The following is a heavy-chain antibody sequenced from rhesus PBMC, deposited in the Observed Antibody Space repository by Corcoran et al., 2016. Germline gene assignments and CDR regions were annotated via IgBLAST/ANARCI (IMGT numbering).Heavy chain of an antibody. CDR2: IGGSSGST. CDR1: GYSISSGYG. D-gene: IGHD4-23*01. Sequence: QVQLQESGPGLVKPSETLSLTCAVSGYSISSGYGWRGIRQPPGKGLEWIGYIGGSSGSTNYNPSLKSRVTISKDTSKNQFSLKLSSVTAADTAVYYCAREDSNYAPFDYWGQGVLVTVSS. V-gene: IGHV4-127*01. J-gene: IGHJ4*01. CDR3: AREDSNYAPFDY.